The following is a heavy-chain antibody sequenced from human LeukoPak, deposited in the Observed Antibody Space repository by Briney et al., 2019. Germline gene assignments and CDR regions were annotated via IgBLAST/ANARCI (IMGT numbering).Heavy chain of an antibody. CDR3: ARGPISAVGDS. Sequence: GASVKVSCKASGYSFTSYGITWVRQAPGQGLEWMGWINANNGNTNYAQNLQGRVTMTTDTSTSTVYMELRSLKSDDTAVYYCARGPISAVGDSWGQGTLVTVSS. CDR1: GYSFTSYG. J-gene: IGHJ4*02. D-gene: IGHD6-13*01. CDR2: INANNGNT. V-gene: IGHV1-18*01.